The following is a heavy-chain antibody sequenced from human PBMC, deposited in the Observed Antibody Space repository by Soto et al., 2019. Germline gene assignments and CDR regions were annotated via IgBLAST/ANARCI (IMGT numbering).Heavy chain of an antibody. CDR1: GGSFSSYT. Sequence: QVQLVQSGAEVKKPGSSVKVSCKASGGSFSSYTFTWVRQAPGQGLEWMGRIIPILAIANYAQKFQGRVTLTADTSTSTAYMELSSLRSEDTAVYYCARNPAADYYYYYMDVWGKGTTVTVS. V-gene: IGHV1-69*02. D-gene: IGHD6-13*01. J-gene: IGHJ6*03. CDR2: IIPILAIA. CDR3: ARNPAADYYYYYMDV.